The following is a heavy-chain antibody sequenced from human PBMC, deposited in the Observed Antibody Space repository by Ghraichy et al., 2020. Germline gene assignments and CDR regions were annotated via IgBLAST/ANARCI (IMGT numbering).Heavy chain of an antibody. CDR2: ITSSSRTK. V-gene: IGHV3-48*02. D-gene: IGHD4-23*01. Sequence: GESLNISCVGSGLTFSSYSLNWVRQSPGKGLEWVSYITSSSRTKSYADSVKGRFTISRDNAQNSLYLQMNSLRDEDTAVYYCARGSTVVRFFYYDGMDVWGQGTTVTVSS. CDR3: ARGSTVVRFFYYDGMDV. CDR1: GLTFSSYS. J-gene: IGHJ6*02.